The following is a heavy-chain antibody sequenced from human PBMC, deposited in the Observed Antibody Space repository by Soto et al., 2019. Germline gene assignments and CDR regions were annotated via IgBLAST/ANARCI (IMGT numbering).Heavy chain of an antibody. J-gene: IGHJ6*03. Sequence: VKAEGKGAGKSLTSDAIHWGSKKNGKRLEWMGWINAGNGNTKYSQKFQGRVTITRDTSASTAYMELSSLRSEDTAVYYCASDLGYCSGGSCYYYCMDVWGKGTTVTVSS. CDR2: INAGNGNT. CDR1: GKSLTSDA. V-gene: IGHV1-3*01. CDR3: ASDLGYCSGGSCYYYCMDV. D-gene: IGHD2-15*01.